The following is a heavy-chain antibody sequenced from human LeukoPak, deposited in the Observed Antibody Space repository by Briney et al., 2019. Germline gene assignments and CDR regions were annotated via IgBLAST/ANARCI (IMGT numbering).Heavy chain of an antibody. CDR1: GYTFTGYY. CDR3: ARSGSSWRRYYFDY. Sequence: ASVKVSCKASGYTFTGYYMHWVRQAPGQGLEWMGWINPNSGGTNYAQKFQGRVTMTRDTSISTAYMELSRLRSDDTAVYYCARSGSSWRRYYFDYWGQGTLVTVSS. D-gene: IGHD6-13*01. CDR2: INPNSGGT. V-gene: IGHV1-2*02. J-gene: IGHJ4*02.